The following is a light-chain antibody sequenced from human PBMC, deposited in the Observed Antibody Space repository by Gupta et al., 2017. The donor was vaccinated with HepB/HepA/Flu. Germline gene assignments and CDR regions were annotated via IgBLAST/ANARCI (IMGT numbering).Light chain of an antibody. CDR3: SSYTAYNTYV. CDR1: ISDVGTYNR. Sequence: QSALTQPTSVSGSPGQSVTISYTGAISDVGTYNRVCWYQQPPGTATKLMIYEVSNRPSGVPDRFSGSKSGNTASLTISGLRAEDEADYYCSSYTAYNTYVLGTGTKVTVL. CDR2: EVS. J-gene: IGLJ1*01. V-gene: IGLV2-18*02.